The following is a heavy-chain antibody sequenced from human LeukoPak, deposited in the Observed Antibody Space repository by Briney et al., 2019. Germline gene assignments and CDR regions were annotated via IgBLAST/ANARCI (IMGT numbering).Heavy chain of an antibody. V-gene: IGHV3-15*01. D-gene: IGHD5-18*01. CDR1: GFTFSNAW. J-gene: IGHJ4*02. CDR3: TTEITGGYSYAIRSDY. CDR2: IKSKADGGTT. Sequence: GGSLRLSCAASGFTFSNAWMSWVRQAPGKGLEWVGRIKSKADGGTTDYAAPVKGRFTISRDDSKNTLYLQMNSLKTEDTAVYYCTTEITGGYSYAIRSDYWGQGTLVTVSS.